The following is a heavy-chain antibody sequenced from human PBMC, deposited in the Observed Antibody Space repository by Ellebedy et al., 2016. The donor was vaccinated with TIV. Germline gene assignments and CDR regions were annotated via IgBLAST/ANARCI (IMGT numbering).Heavy chain of an antibody. CDR3: ARDSDFSSSWYGHAFDI. V-gene: IGHV3-21*05. J-gene: IGHJ3*02. CDR1: GFTLRDYS. CDR2: IGSNINFK. Sequence: GESLKISCAASGFTLRDYSMSWVRQAPGKGLEWVSYIGSNINFKYYGDSVKGRFTISRNNAKNSLYLEMNSLRVEDTAVYYCARDSDFSSSWYGHAFDIWGQGTMVTVSS. D-gene: IGHD6-13*01.